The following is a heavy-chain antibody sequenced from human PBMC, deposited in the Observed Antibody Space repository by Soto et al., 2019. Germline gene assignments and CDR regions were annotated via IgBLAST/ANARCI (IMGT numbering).Heavy chain of an antibody. CDR2: IYWEDAK. CDR1: GFSLSTSVVG. D-gene: IGHD2-21*01. J-gene: IGHJ4*02. CDR3: APITAPIVVVSAPYFDY. Sequence: QITLKESGPTLVKPTQTLTLTCTFSGFSLSTSVVGVGWIRQPPGKALEWLALIYWEDAKRYSPSLKSRLTITKDPSNNQVVLKLTNMDPVDTATYSCAPITAPIVVVSAPYFDYWGQGTLVTVSS. V-gene: IGHV2-5*02.